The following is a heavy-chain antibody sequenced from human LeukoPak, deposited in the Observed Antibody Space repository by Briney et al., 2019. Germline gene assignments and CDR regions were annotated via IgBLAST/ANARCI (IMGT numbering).Heavy chain of an antibody. CDR1: GGSISSGSYY. D-gene: IGHD3-16*01. CDR3: AREPGGYYDH. Sequence: SETLSLTCTVSGGSISSGSYYWSWIRQPAGKGLEWIGRIYTSGSTNYNPSLKSRVTISVDTSKNQFSLKLSSVTAADTAVYYCAREPGGYYDHWGQGTLVTVSS. V-gene: IGHV4-61*02. CDR2: IYTSGST. J-gene: IGHJ4*02.